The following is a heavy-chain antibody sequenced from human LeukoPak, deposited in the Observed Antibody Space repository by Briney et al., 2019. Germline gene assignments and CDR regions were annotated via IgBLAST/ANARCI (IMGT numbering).Heavy chain of an antibody. CDR1: GFTFSLYW. J-gene: IGHJ3*02. V-gene: IGHV3-7*01. D-gene: IGHD2-2*01. Sequence: GGSPRLSCAASGFTFSLYWMSWLRQGPGKGLEWVANIKQDGSEKYFVDSVKGRFTISRDNAKNSLYLQMNSLRAEDTAVYYCAKSYCSSTSCYHAFDIWGQGTMVTVSS. CDR2: IKQDGSEK. CDR3: AKSYCSSTSCYHAFDI.